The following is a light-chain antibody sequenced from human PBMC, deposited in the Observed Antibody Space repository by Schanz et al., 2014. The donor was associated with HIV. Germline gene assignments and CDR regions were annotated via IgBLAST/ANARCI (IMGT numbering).Light chain of an antibody. CDR1: QSLLYSSNNKNY. CDR2: WAS. J-gene: IGKJ1*01. V-gene: IGKV4-1*01. CDR3: QQYSSSPRT. Sequence: DIVMTQSPDSLAVSLGERATLNCKSSQSLLYSSNNKNYLAWYQHKAGQPPRLLIYWASTRESGVPDRFIGGGSGTDFTLTISSLQAEDVAVYYCQQYSSSPRTFGQGTRVEIK.